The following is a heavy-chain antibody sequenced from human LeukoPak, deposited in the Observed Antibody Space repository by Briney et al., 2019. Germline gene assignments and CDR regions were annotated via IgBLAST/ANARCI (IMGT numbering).Heavy chain of an antibody. J-gene: IGHJ5*02. CDR2: INPNSGGT. Sequence: ASVKVSCKASGGTFSSYAISWVRQAPGQGLEWMGWINPNSGGTNYAQKFQGRVTMTMDTSISTAYMELRRLRSDATEVYYCARDLGHYDFWSGHMNWLDPWGKGTLVRVSS. D-gene: IGHD3-3*01. V-gene: IGHV1-2*02. CDR3: ARDLGHYDFWSGHMNWLDP. CDR1: GGTFSSYA.